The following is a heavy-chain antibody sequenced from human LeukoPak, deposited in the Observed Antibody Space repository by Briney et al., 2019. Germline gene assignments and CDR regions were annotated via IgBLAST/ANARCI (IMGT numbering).Heavy chain of an antibody. Sequence: PSETLSLTCTVSGGSISSGGYYWSWIRQHPGKGLEWIGYIYYSGSTYYNPSLKSRVTISVDTSKNQFSLKLSSVTAADTAVYYCARVFQSQQTWSYYFDYWGQGTLVTVSS. CDR2: IYYSGST. D-gene: IGHD6-13*01. CDR1: GGSISSGGYY. CDR3: ARVFQSQQTWSYYFDY. J-gene: IGHJ4*02. V-gene: IGHV4-31*03.